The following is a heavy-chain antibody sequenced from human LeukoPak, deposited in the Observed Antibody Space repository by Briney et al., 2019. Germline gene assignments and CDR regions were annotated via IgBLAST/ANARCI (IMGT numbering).Heavy chain of an antibody. CDR2: ISAYNGNT. Sequence: GASVKVSCKASGYTFTSYGISWVRQAPGQGLEWMGWISAYNGNTNYAQKLQGRVTMTTDTSTSTAYMELRSLRSDDTAVYYCARGVDYYDSSGPDFDYWGQGTLVTVSS. V-gene: IGHV1-18*01. D-gene: IGHD3-22*01. CDR3: ARGVDYYDSSGPDFDY. CDR1: GYTFTSYG. J-gene: IGHJ4*02.